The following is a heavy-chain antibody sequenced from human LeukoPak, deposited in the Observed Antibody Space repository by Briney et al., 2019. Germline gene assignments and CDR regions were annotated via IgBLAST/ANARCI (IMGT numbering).Heavy chain of an antibody. J-gene: IGHJ4*02. D-gene: IGHD2-21*02. CDR2: IYYSGST. Sequence: SETLSLTCTVSGGSINSYYWSWIRQPPGKGLEWMGYIYYSGSTNYNPSLKSRVTISVDTSKTQFSLKLSSVTAADMAVYYCARVPLSCGGDCYSEAFYIDYCGQGTLVTVSS. V-gene: IGHV4-59*01. CDR3: ARVPLSCGGDCYSEAFYIDY. CDR1: GGSINSYY.